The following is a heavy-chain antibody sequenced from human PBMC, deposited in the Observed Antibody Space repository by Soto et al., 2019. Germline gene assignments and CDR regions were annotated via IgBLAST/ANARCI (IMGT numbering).Heavy chain of an antibody. J-gene: IGHJ4*02. D-gene: IGHD3-9*01. Sequence: GGSLRLSCAASGFTFSSYAMSWVRQAPGKGLEWVSAISGSGGSTYYADSVKGRFTISRDNSKNTLYLQMNSLRAEDTAVYYCAKDLTPPNRGAYYFDYWGQGTLVTVSS. CDR1: GFTFSSYA. CDR3: AKDLTPPNRGAYYFDY. V-gene: IGHV3-23*01. CDR2: ISGSGGST.